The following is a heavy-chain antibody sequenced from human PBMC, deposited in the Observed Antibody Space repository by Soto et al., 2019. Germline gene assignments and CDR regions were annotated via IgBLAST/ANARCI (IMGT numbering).Heavy chain of an antibody. V-gene: IGHV2-5*02. CDR1: GFSLSTTGSA. Sequence: QITLKESGPTLVKPTETLTLTCSFSGFSLSTTGSAVGWIRQPPGRALEWLALIYWDNYKYYSPSLTSRLSISKDTSRNQVALTMTNVDPVDTATYFCAHRVVWGPHDWGLGYFDPWGQGTLVTVSS. CDR2: IYWDNYK. J-gene: IGHJ5*02. CDR3: AHRVVWGPHDWGLGYFDP. D-gene: IGHD3-16*01.